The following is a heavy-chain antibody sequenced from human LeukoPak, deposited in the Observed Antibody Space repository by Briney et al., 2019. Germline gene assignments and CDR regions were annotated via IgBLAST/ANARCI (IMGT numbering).Heavy chain of an antibody. CDR2: VYYSGST. CDR3: ARRETQLPFDY. CDR1: GGSISSSSYY. V-gene: IGHV4-39*01. J-gene: IGHJ4*02. Sequence: SETLSLTCTVSGGSISSSSYYWGWIRQPPGKGLEWIGSVYYSGSTYYNPSLKSRVTISVDTSKNQFSLKLSSVTAADTAVYYCARRETQLPFDYWGQGTLVTVSS. D-gene: IGHD2-2*01.